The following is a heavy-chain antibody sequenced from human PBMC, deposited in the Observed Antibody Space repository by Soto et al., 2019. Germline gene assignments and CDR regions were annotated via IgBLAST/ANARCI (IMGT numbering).Heavy chain of an antibody. CDR1: GFTLSSHT. D-gene: IGHD2-15*01. CDR3: ATDTAYCSGGSCYSADY. CDR2: ISWNSGSI. Sequence: SCAASGFTLSSHTMNWVRQAPGKGLEWVSGISWNSGSIAYADSVKGRFTISRDNAKNSLYLQMNTLRPEDTALYSCATDTAYCSGGSCYSADYWGQGTLVTVSS. J-gene: IGHJ4*02. V-gene: IGHV3-9*01.